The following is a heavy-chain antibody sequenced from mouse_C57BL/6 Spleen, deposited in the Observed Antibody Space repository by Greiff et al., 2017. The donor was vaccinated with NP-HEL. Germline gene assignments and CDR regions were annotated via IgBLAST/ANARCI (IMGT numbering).Heavy chain of an antibody. CDR3: ARNPYYGSSLDY. Sequence: EVMLVESGGGLVKPGGSLKLSCAASGFTFSDYGMHWVRQAPEKGLEWVAYISSGSSTIYYADTVKGRFTISRDNAKNTLFLQMTSLRSEDTAMYYCARNPYYGSSLDYWGLGTTLTVSS. CDR1: GFTFSDYG. CDR2: ISSGSSTI. D-gene: IGHD1-1*01. V-gene: IGHV5-17*01. J-gene: IGHJ2*01.